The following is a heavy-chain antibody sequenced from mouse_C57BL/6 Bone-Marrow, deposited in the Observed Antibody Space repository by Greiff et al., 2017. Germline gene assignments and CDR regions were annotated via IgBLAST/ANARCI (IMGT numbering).Heavy chain of an antibody. CDR2: INPSSGYT. CDR1: GYTFTSYW. D-gene: IGHD2-10*01. CDR3: ARAYYYYAMDY. Sequence: VQRVESGAELAKPGASVKLSCKASGYTFTSYWMHWVKQRPGQGLEWIGYINPSSGYTKYNQKFKDKATLTADKFSSTAYMQLSSLTYEDSAVYYCARAYYYYAMDYWGQGTSVTVSS. J-gene: IGHJ4*01. V-gene: IGHV1-7*01.